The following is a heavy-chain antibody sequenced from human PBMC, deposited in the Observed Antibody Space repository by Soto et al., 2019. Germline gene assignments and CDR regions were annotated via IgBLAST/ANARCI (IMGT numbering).Heavy chain of an antibody. V-gene: IGHV3-30*03. CDR1: GFTFSSYG. Sequence: QVQLVESGGGVVQPGRSLRLSCAASGFTFSSYGMHWVRQAPGKGLEWVAVISYDGSNKYCADSVKGRFTISRDNSKNTLYLQMNSLRAEDTAVYYCASGDPYYYYYGMDVWGQGTTVTVSS. J-gene: IGHJ6*02. CDR3: ASGDPYYYYYGMDV. CDR2: ISYDGSNK.